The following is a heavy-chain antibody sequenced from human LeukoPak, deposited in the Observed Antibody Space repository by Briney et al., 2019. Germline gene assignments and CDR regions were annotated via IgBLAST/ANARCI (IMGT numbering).Heavy chain of an antibody. V-gene: IGHV3-21*01. CDR2: ISSSSSYI. J-gene: IGHJ4*02. Sequence: GGSLRLSCAASGFTFSSYTMNWVRQAPGKGLEWVSSISSSSSYIYYADSVKGRFTISRDNAKNSLYLQMNSLRAEDTAVYYCARGAVDALDYWGQGTLVTVSS. D-gene: IGHD6-19*01. CDR1: GFTFSSYT. CDR3: ARGAVDALDY.